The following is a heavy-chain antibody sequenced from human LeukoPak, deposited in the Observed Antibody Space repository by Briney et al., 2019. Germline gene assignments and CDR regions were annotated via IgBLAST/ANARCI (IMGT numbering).Heavy chain of an antibody. CDR3: ARVEAPAPISPFDY. CDR1: GYTFTSYG. J-gene: IGHJ4*02. D-gene: IGHD2-2*02. Sequence: ASVKVSCKASGYTFTSYGISWVRQAPGQGLEWMGWISAYNGNTNYAQKLQGRVTMTTDTSTSTAYMELRSLRSDDTAVYYCARVEAPAPISPFDYWGQGTLVPVSS. V-gene: IGHV1-18*01. CDR2: ISAYNGNT.